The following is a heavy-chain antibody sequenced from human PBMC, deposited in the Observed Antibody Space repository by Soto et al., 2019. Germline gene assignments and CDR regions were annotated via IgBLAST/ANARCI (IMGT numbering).Heavy chain of an antibody. V-gene: IGHV3-30*04. J-gene: IGHJ2*01. Sequence: QVQLVQSGGGVVQPGTSLRLSCAASGFIFSDYVMYWFRQTPGKGLEWMAVISYDGTNKHYANSVKGRFLISRDNSSTPPCMPMPSLRPEDSAIYYSASRNPGLCQGGCEVWGRGTLVAVSS. CDR3: ASRNPGLCQGGCEV. D-gene: IGHD3-10*02. CDR1: GFIFSDYV. CDR2: ISYDGTNK.